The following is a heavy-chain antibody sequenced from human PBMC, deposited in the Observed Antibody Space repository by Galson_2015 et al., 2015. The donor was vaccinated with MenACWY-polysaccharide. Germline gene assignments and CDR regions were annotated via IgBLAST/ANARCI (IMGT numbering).Heavy chain of an antibody. CDR1: GFTVSSYY. V-gene: IGHV3-53*01. CDR2: IYSGGST. CDR3: ARVIVVPGTIDYLDY. J-gene: IGHJ4*02. D-gene: IGHD1-1*01. Sequence: SLRLSCAVSGFTVSSYYMSWVRQAPGKGPEWVSIIYSGGSTYYADSVKGRFTISRDNSKNTLYFQMTSLRVEDTAVYYCARVIVVPGTIDYLDYWGQGTLVTVSS.